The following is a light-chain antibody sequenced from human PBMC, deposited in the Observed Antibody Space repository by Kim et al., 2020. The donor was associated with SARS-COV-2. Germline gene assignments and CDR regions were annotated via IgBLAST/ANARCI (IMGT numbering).Light chain of an antibody. CDR3: ASFTSSTTWV. CDR1: SSDVGGYIH. J-gene: IGLJ3*02. V-gene: IGLV2-14*04. CDR2: DVN. Sequence: GQSSTIACTGTSSDVGGYIHVSWYQQHPGKAPKLIIYDVNKRPSGASDRFSGSKSANTVSLTISGLQAEDEAEYYCASFTSSTTWVFGGGTKVTVL.